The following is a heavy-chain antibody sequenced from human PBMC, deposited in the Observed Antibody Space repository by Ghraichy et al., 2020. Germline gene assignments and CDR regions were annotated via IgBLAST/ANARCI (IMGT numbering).Heavy chain of an antibody. CDR2: ISSSSSYI. CDR1: GFTFSSYS. D-gene: IGHD1-26*01. CDR3: ARSPYSGSNPFDY. V-gene: IGHV3-21*01. Sequence: GGSLRLSCAAFGFTFSSYSMNWVRQAPGKGLEWVSSISSSSSYIYYADSVKGRFTISRDNAKNSLYLQMNSLRAEDTAVYYCARSPYSGSNPFDYWGQGTLVTVSS. J-gene: IGHJ4*02.